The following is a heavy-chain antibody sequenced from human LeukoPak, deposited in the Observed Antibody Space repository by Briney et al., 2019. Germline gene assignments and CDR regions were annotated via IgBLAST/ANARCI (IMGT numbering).Heavy chain of an antibody. CDR2: INTNTGNP. V-gene: IGHV7-4-1*02. Sequence: ASVKVSCKASGYTFTSYYMHWVRQAPGQGLEWMGWINTNTGNPTYAQGFTGRFVFSLDTSVSTAYLQISSLKAEDTAVYYCARSPYFNGDLSDYWGQGTLVTVSS. D-gene: IGHD4-17*01. CDR3: ARSPYFNGDLSDY. CDR1: GYTFTSYY. J-gene: IGHJ4*02.